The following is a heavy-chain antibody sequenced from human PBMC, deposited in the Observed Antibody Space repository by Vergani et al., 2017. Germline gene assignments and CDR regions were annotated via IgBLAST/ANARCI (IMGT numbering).Heavy chain of an antibody. D-gene: IGHD2-2*01. Sequence: EVQLLESGGGLVQPGGSLRLSCAASGFTFSSCAMSWVRQAPGKGLEWVSSISGTDGRTYYADSVKGRFTISRDNSKNTVYLQMNSLRAEDTAVYFCVKYPRDIVALPGPHEYWGQGTLVTVSS. CDR2: ISGTDGRT. J-gene: IGHJ4*02. CDR3: VKYPRDIVALPGPHEY. CDR1: GFTFSSCA. V-gene: IGHV3-23*01.